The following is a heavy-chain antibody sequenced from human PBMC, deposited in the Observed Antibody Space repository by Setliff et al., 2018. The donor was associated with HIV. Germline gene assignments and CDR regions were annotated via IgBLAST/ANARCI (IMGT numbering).Heavy chain of an antibody. V-gene: IGHV3-74*01. J-gene: IGHJ3*02. CDR2: INSDGSST. CDR3: VKGGMTNAAFNI. D-gene: IGHD3-16*01. Sequence: PGGSLRLSCAASGFTFSSYWMYWVRQAPGKGLVWVSRINSDGSSTSYADSVTGRFTISRDNAKNSLYLQMNSLRLEDTALYYCVKGGMTNAAFNIWGPGTMVTVSS. CDR1: GFTFSSYW.